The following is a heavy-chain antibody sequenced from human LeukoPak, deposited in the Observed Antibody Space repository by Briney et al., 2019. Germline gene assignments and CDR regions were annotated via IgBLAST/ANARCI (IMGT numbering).Heavy chain of an antibody. V-gene: IGHV1-18*01. CDR2: ISAYNGNT. J-gene: IGHJ3*02. CDR3: ARVPRDIVVVPAAESNAFDI. Sequence: ASVKVSCKASGYTFTSYGISWVRQAPGQGLEWMGWISAYNGNTNYAQKLQGRVTMTTDTSTSTAYMELRSLRSDDTAVYYCARVPRDIVVVPAAESNAFDIWGQGTMVTVSS. D-gene: IGHD2-2*01. CDR1: GYTFTSYG.